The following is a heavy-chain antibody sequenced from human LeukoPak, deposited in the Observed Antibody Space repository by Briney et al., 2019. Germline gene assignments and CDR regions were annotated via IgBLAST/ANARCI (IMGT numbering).Heavy chain of an antibody. CDR3: ARKVGYCSSTSCYGGDYYYMDV. J-gene: IGHJ6*03. D-gene: IGHD2-2*03. V-gene: IGHV3-20*01. Sequence: GGSLRLSCAASGFTFDDYGMSWVRQAPGKGLEWVSGINWNGGSTGYADSVKGRFTISRDNAKNSLYLQMNSLRAEDTALYHCARKVGYCSSTSCYGGDYYYMDVWGKGTTVTVSS. CDR1: GFTFDDYG. CDR2: INWNGGST.